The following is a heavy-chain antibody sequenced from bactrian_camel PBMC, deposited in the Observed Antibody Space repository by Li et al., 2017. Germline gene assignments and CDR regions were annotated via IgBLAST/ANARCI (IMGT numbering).Heavy chain of an antibody. CDR2: INQGGGST. CDR3: VRGWDDDTWSFNY. V-gene: IGHV3S35*01. D-gene: IGHD3*01. CDR1: GFSFRNYA. Sequence: VQLVESGGGLVQPGGSLRLSCAASGFSFRNYAMSWVRQAPGKGLEWVSLINQGGGSTYYADSVKGRFTISRDNAKNTVYLQMISLKPEDTAVYYCVRGWDDDTWSFNYWGQGTQVTVS. J-gene: IGHJ4*01.